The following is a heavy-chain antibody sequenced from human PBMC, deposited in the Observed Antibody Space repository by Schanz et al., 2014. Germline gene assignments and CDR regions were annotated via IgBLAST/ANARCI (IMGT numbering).Heavy chain of an antibody. J-gene: IGHJ6*02. CDR3: ARDRGMTTSDYYYGMDV. D-gene: IGHD4-17*01. CDR1: GGSISSGAYS. V-gene: IGHV4-30-4*07. Sequence: QVQLQESGPRLVKPSQTLSLTCTVSGGSISSGAYSWSWIRQPPGKRPEWIGYIYSSGSTYYNPFLRSRVSMSIDPPKNQFSLKLSSVTAADTAVYYCARDRGMTTSDYYYGMDVWGQGTTVTVSS. CDR2: IYSSGST.